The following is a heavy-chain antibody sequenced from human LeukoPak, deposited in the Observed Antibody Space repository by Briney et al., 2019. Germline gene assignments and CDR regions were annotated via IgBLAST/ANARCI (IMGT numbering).Heavy chain of an antibody. CDR1: VGTFSSYA. D-gene: IGHD3-22*01. Sequence: GASLKVSCKASVGTFSSYAISSVRQAPGRALEWMGGIIRIFGTANYAQKFQGRVTITADESTSTAYMELSSLRSEDTAVYYCARSLDYYDSSGYYWYYFDYWGQGTLVTVSS. J-gene: IGHJ4*02. CDR3: ARSLDYYDSSGYYWYYFDY. V-gene: IGHV1-69*13. CDR2: IIRIFGTA.